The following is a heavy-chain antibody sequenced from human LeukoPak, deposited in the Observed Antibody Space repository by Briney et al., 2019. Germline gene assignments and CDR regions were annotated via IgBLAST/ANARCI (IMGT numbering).Heavy chain of an antibody. J-gene: IGHJ3*02. CDR1: GFSVSSKY. CDR3: AREGVFDSSGYNDALDI. D-gene: IGHD3-22*01. Sequence: GGSLRLSCAASGFSVSSKYMSWVRQAPGKGLEWVSVIYSGGNTKYADSVKGRFTISRDNSKNTLYLQMNSLRAEDTAVYYCAREGVFDSSGYNDALDIWGQGTMVTVPS. V-gene: IGHV3-53*01. CDR2: IYSGGNT.